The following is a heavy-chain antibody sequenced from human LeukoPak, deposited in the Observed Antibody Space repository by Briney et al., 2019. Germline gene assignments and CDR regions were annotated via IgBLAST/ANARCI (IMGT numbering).Heavy chain of an antibody. D-gene: IGHD6-19*01. CDR3: ATYSSGWYRDFDL. CDR2: FDPEDGET. CDR1: GYTLTELS. Sequence: ASVKVSCKVSGYTLTELSMHWVRQAPGKRLEWMGGFDPEDGETIYAQKFQGRVTMTEDTSTDTAYMELSSLRSEDTAVYYCATYSSGWYRDFDLWGRGTLVTVSS. V-gene: IGHV1-24*01. J-gene: IGHJ2*01.